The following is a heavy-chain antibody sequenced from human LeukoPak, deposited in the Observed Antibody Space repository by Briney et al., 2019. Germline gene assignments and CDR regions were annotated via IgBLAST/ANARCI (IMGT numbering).Heavy chain of an antibody. D-gene: IGHD3-10*02. J-gene: IGHJ4*02. CDR3: AREGVRGDFDY. V-gene: IGHV3-21*01. CDR1: GFTLTTYA. CDR2: ISSSSSYI. Sequence: GGSLRLSCAASGFTLTTYAMTWVRQAPGKGLEWVSSISSSSSYIYYAESVKGRFTISRDNAKNSLYLQMNSLRAEDTAVYYCAREGVRGDFDYWGQGTLVTVSS.